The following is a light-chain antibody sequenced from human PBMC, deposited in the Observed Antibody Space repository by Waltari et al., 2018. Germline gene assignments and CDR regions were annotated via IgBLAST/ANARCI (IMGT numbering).Light chain of an antibody. CDR1: RSNIGNNY. Sequence: QSVLTQPPSVSAAPGQRVPISCSGGRSNIGNNYVSWYRQFPGKAPKLLIYEDTERPSGIAGRFSGSKSGTSATLDITGLQAGDEADYYCGTWDSSLSGAVFGGGTHLTVL. J-gene: IGLJ7*01. V-gene: IGLV1-51*02. CDR2: EDT. CDR3: GTWDSSLSGAV.